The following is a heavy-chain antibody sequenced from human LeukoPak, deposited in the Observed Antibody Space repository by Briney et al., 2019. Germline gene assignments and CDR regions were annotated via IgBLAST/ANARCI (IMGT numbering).Heavy chain of an antibody. D-gene: IGHD6-13*01. CDR1: GGSFSSYY. Sequence: SETLSLICAVYGGSFSSYYWSWIRQPPGKGLEWIGYIYYSGSTNYNPSLKSRVTISVDTSKNQFSLKLSSVTAADTAVYYCAREYSSSWYAYNWFDPWGQGTLVTVSS. V-gene: IGHV4-59*01. CDR2: IYYSGST. CDR3: AREYSSSWYAYNWFDP. J-gene: IGHJ5*02.